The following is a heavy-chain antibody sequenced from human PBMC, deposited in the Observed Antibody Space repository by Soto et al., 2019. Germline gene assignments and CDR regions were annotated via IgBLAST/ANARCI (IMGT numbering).Heavy chain of an antibody. V-gene: IGHV1-69*13. J-gene: IGHJ6*02. CDR1: GGTFSSHA. D-gene: IGHD6-19*01. CDR3: ASRYSSGWLPYYYYYGMDV. CDR2: IIPIFGTA. Sequence: GASVKVSCKASGGTFSSHAISWVRQAPGQGLEWMGGIIPIFGTANYAQKFQGRVTITADESTSTAYMELSSLRSEDTAVYYCASRYSSGWLPYYYYYGMDVWGQGTTVTVSS.